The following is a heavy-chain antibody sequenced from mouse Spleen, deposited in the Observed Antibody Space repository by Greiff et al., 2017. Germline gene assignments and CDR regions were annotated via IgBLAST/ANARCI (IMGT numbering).Heavy chain of an antibody. CDR2: ISYSGST. D-gene: IGHD2-14*01. CDR3: ARRVRRGYYAMDY. Sequence: VQLVESGPGMVKPSQSLSLTCTVTGYSITSGYDWHWIRHFPGNKLEWMGYISYSGSTNYNPSLKSRISITHDTSKNHFFLKLNSVTTEDTATYYCARRVRRGYYAMDYWGQGTSVTVSS. CDR1: GYSITSGYD. V-gene: IGHV3-1*01. J-gene: IGHJ4*01.